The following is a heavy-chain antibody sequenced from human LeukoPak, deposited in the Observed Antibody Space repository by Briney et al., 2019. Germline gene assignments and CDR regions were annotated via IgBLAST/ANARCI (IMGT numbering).Heavy chain of an antibody. CDR1: GGTFSSYA. J-gene: IGHJ4*02. CDR3: ARVPPAYYDSSGYYDY. Sequence: SVKVSCKASGGTFSSYAISWVRLAPGQGLEWMGRIIPILGIANYAQKFQGRVTITADKSTSTAYMELSSLRSEDTAVYYCARVPPAYYDSSGYYDYWGQGTLVTVSS. V-gene: IGHV1-69*04. CDR2: IIPILGIA. D-gene: IGHD3-22*01.